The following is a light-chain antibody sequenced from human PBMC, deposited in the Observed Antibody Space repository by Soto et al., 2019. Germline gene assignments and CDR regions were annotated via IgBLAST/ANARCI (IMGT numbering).Light chain of an antibody. Sequence: DIQMTQSPSTLSASVGDRVTITCRASQSFTTWVAWYQQKPGRVPELLIYDASNLQSGVPSRFSGSGGGTEFALTFSSLQPDGFGTYYCQRYNSYPLTFGGGTKVEIK. J-gene: IGKJ4*01. CDR1: QSFTTW. CDR3: QRYNSYPLT. CDR2: DAS. V-gene: IGKV1-5*01.